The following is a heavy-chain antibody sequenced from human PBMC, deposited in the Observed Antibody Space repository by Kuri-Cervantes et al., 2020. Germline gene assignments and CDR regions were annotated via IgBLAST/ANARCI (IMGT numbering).Heavy chain of an antibody. V-gene: IGHV3-7*03. J-gene: IGHJ3*02. Sequence: GGSLRLSCEASGITFSSYWMTWVRQAPGKGLEWVANIKEDGSEKNYLGSVRGRFTISRDNAKNSLYLQMNSLRAEDTAVYYCARPGGYCSGGSCYVAAFDIWGQGTMVTVSS. D-gene: IGHD2-15*01. CDR2: IKEDGSEK. CDR1: GITFSSYW. CDR3: ARPGGYCSGGSCYVAAFDI.